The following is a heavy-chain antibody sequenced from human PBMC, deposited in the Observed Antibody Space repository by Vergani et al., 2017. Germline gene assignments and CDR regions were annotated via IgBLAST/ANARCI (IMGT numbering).Heavy chain of an antibody. Sequence: QVQLQESGPGLVKPSETLSLTCTVSGDSVISTDYHLGWIRQPPGKGLEWIGSMYYSGRTPYNPSLESRISISFETPKNQFSLRLTSVTAADTAVYYCASKRGACRAAYCHSYDFWGPGTLVGVSS. CDR2: MYYSGRT. V-gene: IGHV4-39*01. CDR3: ASKRGACRAAYCHSYDF. J-gene: IGHJ4*02. D-gene: IGHD2-15*01. CDR1: GDSVISTDYH.